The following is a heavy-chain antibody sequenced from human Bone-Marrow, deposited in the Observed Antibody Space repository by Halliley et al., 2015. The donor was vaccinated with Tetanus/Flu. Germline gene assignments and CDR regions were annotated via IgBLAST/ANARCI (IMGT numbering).Heavy chain of an antibody. D-gene: IGHD1-26*01. V-gene: IGHV5-51*01. J-gene: IGHJ4*02. CDR1: GSAFNDYW. CDR3: VRRLGGGYYGPFEF. Sequence: QLVQSGAEVKKPGEPLEISCKAYGSAFNDYWIGWVRQKPEKGLDWMGVIYPDDLDTTYSPSFQGQVTISVDKSINTIYLRWSSLKASDTAMYYCVRRLGGGYYGPFEFWGQGTQVTVSA. CDR2: IYPDDLDT.